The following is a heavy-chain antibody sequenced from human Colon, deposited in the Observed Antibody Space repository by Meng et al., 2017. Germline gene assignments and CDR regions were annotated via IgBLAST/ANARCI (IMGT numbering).Heavy chain of an antibody. CDR1: GFTFTTYW. CDR3: ARSFGRGSFDI. CDR2: IRQDGSEK. J-gene: IGHJ3*02. Sequence: GESLKISCVASGFTFTTYWMSWVRLAPGKGLEWVANIRQDGSEKNYVDSVKGRFTISRDNAKNSVYLQMNSLRAEDTSIYYCARSFGRGSFDIWGQGTMVTVSS. V-gene: IGHV3-7*03. D-gene: IGHD1-26*01.